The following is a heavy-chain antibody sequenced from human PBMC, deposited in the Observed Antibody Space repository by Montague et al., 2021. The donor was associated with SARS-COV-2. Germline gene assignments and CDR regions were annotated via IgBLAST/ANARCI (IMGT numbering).Heavy chain of an antibody. D-gene: IGHD3-22*01. J-gene: IGHJ4*02. V-gene: IGHV4-61*10. CDR2: IYYSGST. Sequence: SETLSLTCTVSGGSISSPGYYWSWIRQPAGKGLEWIGYIYYSGSTNYNLSLKSRVTISVDTSKNQFSLKLSSVTAADTAVYYCARVGVITTWFYFDYWGQGTLVTVSS. CDR3: ARVGVITTWFYFDY. CDR1: GGSISSPGYY.